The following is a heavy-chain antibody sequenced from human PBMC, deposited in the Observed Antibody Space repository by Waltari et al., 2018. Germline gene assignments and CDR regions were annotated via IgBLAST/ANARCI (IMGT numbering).Heavy chain of an antibody. V-gene: IGHV4-34*02. CDR2: INHSGNT. D-gene: IGHD1-26*01. CDR3: ARNWELRGGMDV. Sequence: QVQLRQWGAGLLKPSETLSLTCAVYVGSFSGYHWSWIRQPPGKGLEWIGEINHSGNTNQNPSLKSRVTISVDTSKNQFSLKLTSVTAADTAVYYCARNWELRGGMDVWGKGTTVTVSS. J-gene: IGHJ6*03. CDR1: VGSFSGYH.